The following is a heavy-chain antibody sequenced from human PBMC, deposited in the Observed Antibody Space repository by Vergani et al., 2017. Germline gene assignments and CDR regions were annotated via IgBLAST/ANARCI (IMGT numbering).Heavy chain of an antibody. V-gene: IGHV4-31*11. Sequence: QVQLQQWGAGLLKPSETLSLTCAVSGGSISSGGYYWSWIRQHPGKGLEWIGYIYYSGSTYYNPSLKSRVTISVDTSKNQFSLKLSSVTAADTAVYYCARHGIAAAGGGPFGYWGQGTLVTVSS. CDR2: IYYSGST. CDR3: ARHGIAAAGGGPFGY. J-gene: IGHJ4*02. D-gene: IGHD6-13*01. CDR1: GGSISSGGYY.